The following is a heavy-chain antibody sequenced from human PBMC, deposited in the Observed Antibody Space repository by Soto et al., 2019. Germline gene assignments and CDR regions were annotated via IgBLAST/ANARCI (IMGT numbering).Heavy chain of an antibody. CDR1: GFIFDDYY. D-gene: IGHD3-10*01. V-gene: IGHV3-11*06. CDR3: ARDSGYGSGTSVNHYLDY. CDR2: ISSSGSDA. J-gene: IGHJ4*01. Sequence: PGGSLRLSCVASGFIFDDYYMNWIRQTPGKGLEWVSYISSSGSDANSADSVKGRLSISRDNAKNVVYLQMDSLRAEDTAVYYCARDSGYGSGTSVNHYLDYWGHGTLVTVSS.